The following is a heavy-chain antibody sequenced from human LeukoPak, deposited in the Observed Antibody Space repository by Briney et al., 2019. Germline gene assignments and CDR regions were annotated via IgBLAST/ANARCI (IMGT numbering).Heavy chain of an antibody. CDR3: AREVYDSSGYYPFDY. J-gene: IGHJ4*02. CDR2: ISYDGSNK. CDR1: GFTFSSYA. D-gene: IGHD3-22*01. Sequence: PGGSLRLSCAASGFTFSSYAMHWVRQAPGKGLEWVAVISYDGSNKYYADSVKGRFTISRDNSKNTLYLQMNSLRAEDTAVYYCAREVYDSSGYYPFDYWGQGTLVTVPS. V-gene: IGHV3-30-3*01.